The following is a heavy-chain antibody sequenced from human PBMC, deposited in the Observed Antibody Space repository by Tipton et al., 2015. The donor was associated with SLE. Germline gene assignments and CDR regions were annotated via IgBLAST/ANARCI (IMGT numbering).Heavy chain of an antibody. CDR3: AHDRSGYYYNDAFDI. V-gene: IGHV4-34*01. D-gene: IGHD3-22*01. Sequence: TLSLTCAVYGGSFSGYYWSWIRQPPGKGLEWIGSIYHSGSTYYNPSLKSRVTISVDTSKNQFSLKLSSVTAADTAVYYCAHDRSGYYYNDAFDIWGQGTMVTVSS. CDR2: IYHSGST. CDR1: GGSFSGYY. J-gene: IGHJ3*02.